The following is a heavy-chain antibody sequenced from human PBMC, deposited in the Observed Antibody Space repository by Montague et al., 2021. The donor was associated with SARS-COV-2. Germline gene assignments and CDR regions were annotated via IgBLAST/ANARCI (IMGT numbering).Heavy chain of an antibody. CDR2: VLHSGTP. Sequence: SETLSLTCTVSNFSIASGYYWAWIRVPPGRRPEWMGSVLHSGTPYHNLSLKSRVTMSADPSTNQFSLRLTSVTAADTAVYFCAKFQLYHGSGFDCFDKWGPGMMVVVSS. J-gene: IGHJ3*02. V-gene: IGHV4-38-2*02. CDR3: AKFQLYHGSGFDCFDK. D-gene: IGHD3-10*01. CDR1: NFSIASGYY.